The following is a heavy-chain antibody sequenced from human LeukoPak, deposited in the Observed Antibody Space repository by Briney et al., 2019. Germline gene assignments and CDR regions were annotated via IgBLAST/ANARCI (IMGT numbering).Heavy chain of an antibody. D-gene: IGHD6-13*01. Sequence: PGGSLRLSCAASGFTFDDYGMSWVRQAPGKGLEWVSDINWNGGRTGYADSVKGRFTISRDNAKNSLYLQMNSLRAEDTALYYCARGTLKAAATDFDYWGQGTLVTVSS. J-gene: IGHJ4*02. CDR2: INWNGGRT. CDR3: ARGTLKAAATDFDY. V-gene: IGHV3-20*04. CDR1: GFTFDDYG.